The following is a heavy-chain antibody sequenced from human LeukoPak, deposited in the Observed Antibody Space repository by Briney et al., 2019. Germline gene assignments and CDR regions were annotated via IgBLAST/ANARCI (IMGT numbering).Heavy chain of an antibody. CDR2: IYYRGSN. CDR3: ARGGASSNWFDP. J-gene: IGHJ5*02. CDR1: GDSISSYY. Sequence: PSETLSLTCTVSGDSISSYYWSWIRQPPEEGLEWIGYIYYRGSNNYNPSLKSRVTISADTSKNQFSLNLSSVTAADTAVYYCARGGASSNWFDPWGQGILVTVSS. D-gene: IGHD2-2*01. V-gene: IGHV4-59*01.